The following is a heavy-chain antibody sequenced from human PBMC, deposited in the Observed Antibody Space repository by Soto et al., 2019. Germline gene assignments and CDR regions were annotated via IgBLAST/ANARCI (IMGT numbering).Heavy chain of an antibody. D-gene: IGHD2-2*01. Sequence: GGPLRLSCAASGFTFSSYAMSWVRQAPGKGLEWVSAISGSGGSTYYADPVKGRFTISRDNSKNTLYLQMNSLRAEDTAVYYCAKDPPNIVVVPAAIWFDPWGQGTLVTVSS. J-gene: IGHJ5*02. CDR2: ISGSGGST. CDR3: AKDPPNIVVVPAAIWFDP. V-gene: IGHV3-23*01. CDR1: GFTFSSYA.